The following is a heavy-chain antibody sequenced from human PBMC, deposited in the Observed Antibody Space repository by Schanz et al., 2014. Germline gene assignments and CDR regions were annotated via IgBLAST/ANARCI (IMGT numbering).Heavy chain of an antibody. D-gene: IGHD3-10*01. CDR1: GFSLDIFA. CDR3: ARIGGSVFDY. J-gene: IGHJ4*02. Sequence: EAHLVESGGGLVKPGGSLRLSCATSGFSLDIFAVSWVRQAPGKGLEWVSYIGNGGVTIYYADSVKGRFTISRDNSKNSLYLQMNSLRAEDTAVYYCARIGGSVFDYWAQGTLVTVSS. V-gene: IGHV3-48*04. CDR2: IGNGGVTI.